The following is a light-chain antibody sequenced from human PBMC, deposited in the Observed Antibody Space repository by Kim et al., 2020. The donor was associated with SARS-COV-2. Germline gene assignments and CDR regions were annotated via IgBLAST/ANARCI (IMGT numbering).Light chain of an antibody. CDR2: EVN. CDR1: SRDVGGYDY. V-gene: IGLV2-8*01. J-gene: IGLJ1*01. CDR3: CSYAGSNIPFV. Sequence: VTTSCSGTSRDVGGYDYVSWYQQRPGKAPKLIIYEVNTRSSGVPDRFSGSKSGNTASLTVSGLQAEDEADYYCCSYAGSNIPFVFGTGTKVTVL.